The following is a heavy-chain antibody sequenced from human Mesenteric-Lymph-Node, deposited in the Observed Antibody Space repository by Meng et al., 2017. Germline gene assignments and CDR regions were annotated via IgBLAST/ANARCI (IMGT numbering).Heavy chain of an antibody. CDR1: GGSMSSGNYY. D-gene: IGHD6-13*01. CDR2: IYTSGRT. V-gene: IGHV4-61*02. J-gene: IGHJ2*01. CDR3: AVTSSSWYHYWYFDL. Sequence: QVQVQEAGPGLVETSHTLSLTCTCYGGSMSSGNYYWSWIRQPAGKGLEWIGRIYTSGRTNYNPSLKSRVTISVDTSTNQFSLKLSSVTAADTAVYYCAVTSSSWYHYWYFDLWGRGTLVTVSS.